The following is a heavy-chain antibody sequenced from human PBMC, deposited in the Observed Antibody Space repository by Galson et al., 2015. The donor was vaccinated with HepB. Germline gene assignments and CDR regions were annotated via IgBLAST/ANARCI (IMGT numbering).Heavy chain of an antibody. V-gene: IGHV2-26*01. CDR3: ARIGRAYYYDSSGYSFDY. Sequence: PALVKPTQTLTLTCTVSGFSLSNARMGVSWIRQPPGKALEWLAHIFSNDEKSYSTSLKSRLTISKDTSKSQVVLTMTNIDPVDTATYYCARIGRAYYYDSSGYSFDYWGQGTLVTVSS. CDR1: GFSLSNARMG. J-gene: IGHJ4*02. CDR2: IFSNDEK. D-gene: IGHD3-22*01.